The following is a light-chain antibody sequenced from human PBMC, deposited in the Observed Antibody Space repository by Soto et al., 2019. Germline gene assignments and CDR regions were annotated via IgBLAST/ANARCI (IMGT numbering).Light chain of an antibody. V-gene: IGKV3-15*01. Sequence: EIVMYQSPATLSVSQGERATLSCRASQSFSDKSAWYQQKPGQAPRLLIFGASTRATGIPARFSGSGSGTEFTLTISSLQSEDFAVYYCQQFNSWPYTFGQGTKVAIK. J-gene: IGKJ2*01. CDR2: GAS. CDR1: QSFSDK. CDR3: QQFNSWPYT.